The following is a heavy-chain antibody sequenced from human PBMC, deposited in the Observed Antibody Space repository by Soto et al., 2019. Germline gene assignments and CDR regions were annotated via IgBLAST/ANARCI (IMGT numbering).Heavy chain of an antibody. Sequence: PGESLKISCEASGYMFPIYHISWVRQMPGKGLEWVGKIDPSDSRTMYRPSSRARITISVDKSINTAYLEWGRLKASDTAMYYCARHDSKGDFDFWGQGTQVTVS. V-gene: IGHV5-10-1*01. CDR1: GYMFPIYH. CDR2: IDPSDSRT. J-gene: IGHJ4*02. CDR3: ARHDSKGDFDF. D-gene: IGHD2-21*02.